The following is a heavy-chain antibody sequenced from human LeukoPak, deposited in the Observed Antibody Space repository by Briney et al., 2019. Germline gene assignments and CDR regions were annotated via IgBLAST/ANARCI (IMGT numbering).Heavy chain of an antibody. V-gene: IGHV4-34*01. CDR1: GGSFSGYY. CDR3: ARVPSLLLWFGELCSWFDP. CDR2: INHSGST. J-gene: IGHJ5*02. D-gene: IGHD3-10*01. Sequence: SETLSLTCAVYGGSFSGYYRSWIRQPPGKGLEWIGAINHSGSTNYNPSLKSRVTISVDTSKNQFSLKLSSVTAADTAVYYCARVPSLLLWFGELCSWFDPWGQGTLVTVSS.